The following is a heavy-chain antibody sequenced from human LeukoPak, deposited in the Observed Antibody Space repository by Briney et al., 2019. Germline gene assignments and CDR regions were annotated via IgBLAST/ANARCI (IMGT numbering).Heavy chain of an antibody. V-gene: IGHV3-66*04. Sequence: GGSLRLSCAASGFTVSSNYMSWVRQAPGKGLEWVSVIYSGGSTYYADSVKGRFTISRDNSKNTLYLQMNSLRAEDTAVYYCARHALTTVENGMDVWGQGTTVTVSS. J-gene: IGHJ6*02. CDR1: GFTVSSNY. CDR2: IYSGGST. CDR3: ARHALTTVENGMDV. D-gene: IGHD4-23*01.